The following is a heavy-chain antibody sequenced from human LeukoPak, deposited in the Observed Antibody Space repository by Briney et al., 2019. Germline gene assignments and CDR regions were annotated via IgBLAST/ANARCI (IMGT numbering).Heavy chain of an antibody. CDR1: GNSITSYC. CDR2: IYPLDSDT. V-gene: IGHV5-51*01. CDR3: ARHDSGSFHSDFQY. D-gene: IGHD1-26*01. Sequence: AESLNISCKGSGNSITSYCIGLRRQLPRKGLERMGIIYPLDSDTRYSPSFEGQVTISDDNTITAAYLQWSSLKASDTGMYYCARHDSGSFHSDFQYWGQGTLVSVSS. J-gene: IGHJ1*01.